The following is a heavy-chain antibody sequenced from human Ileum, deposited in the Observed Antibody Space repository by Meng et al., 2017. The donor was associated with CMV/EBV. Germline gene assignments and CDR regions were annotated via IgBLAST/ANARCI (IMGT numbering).Heavy chain of an antibody. CDR2: INSKTGDT. D-gene: IGHD6-19*01. Sequence: LQPGSEVKMPWPQVMSSCKASGSTFTGYYLHLLRQAPGQGLEWMGWINSKTGDTDYAQQFQGRVTLTRDTSISTAYMELSRLRSDDTAVYYCARVAVPGTPAFHHWGQGALVTVSS. CDR3: ARVAVPGTPAFHH. J-gene: IGHJ1*01. CDR1: GSTFTGYY. V-gene: IGHV1-2*02.